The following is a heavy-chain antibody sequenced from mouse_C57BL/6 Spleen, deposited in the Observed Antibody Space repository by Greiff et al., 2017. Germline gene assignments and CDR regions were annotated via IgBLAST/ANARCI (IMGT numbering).Heavy chain of an antibody. J-gene: IGHJ3*01. V-gene: IGHV1-69*01. CDR2: IDPSDSYT. CDR3: ARGLGRENWFAY. D-gene: IGHD4-1*01. Sequence: QVQLQQPGAELVMPGASVKLSCKASGYTFTSYWMHWVKQRPGQGLEWIGEIDPSDSYTNYNQKFKGKSTLTVDKSSSTAYMQLSSLTSEDSAVYYCARGLGRENWFAYWGKGTLVTVSA. CDR1: GYTFTSYW.